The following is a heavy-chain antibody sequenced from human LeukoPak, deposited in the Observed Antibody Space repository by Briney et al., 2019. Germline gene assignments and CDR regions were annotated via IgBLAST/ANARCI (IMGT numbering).Heavy chain of an antibody. Sequence: GASVKVSCKASGGTFSSYAISWVRQAPGQGLEWMGGIIPIFATTNYAQKFQGRVTITADESTSTAYMEPSSLRSEDTAVYYCARQLERRYHYYMDVWGKGTTVTVSS. CDR3: ARQLERRYHYYMDV. D-gene: IGHD1-1*01. V-gene: IGHV1-69*13. J-gene: IGHJ6*03. CDR1: GGTFSSYA. CDR2: IIPIFATT.